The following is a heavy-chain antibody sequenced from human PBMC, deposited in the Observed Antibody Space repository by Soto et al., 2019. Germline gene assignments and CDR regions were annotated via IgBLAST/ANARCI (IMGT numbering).Heavy chain of an antibody. Sequence: ASVKVSCKTSGYTFSTYYIPWVRRAPGQGLEWMGIVNPASGSTSYAQKFQGRVTMTRDTSTTTVYMDLRSLKSEDTAMYYCVKGSSGGSVNYFGAWGQGTLVTVSS. J-gene: IGHJ5*02. CDR2: VNPASGST. CDR3: VKGSSGGSVNYFGA. CDR1: GYTFSTYY. V-gene: IGHV1-46*01. D-gene: IGHD2-15*01.